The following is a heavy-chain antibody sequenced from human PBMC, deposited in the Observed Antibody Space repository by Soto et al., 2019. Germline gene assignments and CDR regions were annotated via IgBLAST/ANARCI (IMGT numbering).Heavy chain of an antibody. V-gene: IGHV1-46*01. CDR2: INHSADSSTSGGSA. D-gene: IGHD1-7*01. J-gene: IGHJ6*02. CDR1: GYPFTTYY. Sequence: QVQLVQSGAEVKPPGASVKVACKASGYPFTTYYIHWVRQAPGHGPEWMGIINHSADSSTSGGSASYAQKFQGRVTLTRDTSASTVYMELSSLGSEDTAIYYCARDANYALTFHYYGMDVWGQGTTVTVSS. CDR3: ARDANYALTFHYYGMDV.